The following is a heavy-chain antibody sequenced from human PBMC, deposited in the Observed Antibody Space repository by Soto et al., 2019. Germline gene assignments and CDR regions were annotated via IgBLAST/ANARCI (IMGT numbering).Heavy chain of an antibody. V-gene: IGHV1-18*01. CDR1: GYTFTSYG. CDR2: ISAYNGNT. J-gene: IGHJ4*02. Sequence: ASVKVSCKASGYTFTSYGISWVRQAPGQGLEWMGWISAYNGNTNYAQKLQGRVTMTTDTSTSTAYMELRSLRSDDTAMYYCARRISSFDYGHSDYWGQGCLVTDSS. D-gene: IGHD3-10*01. CDR3: ARRISSFDYGHSDY.